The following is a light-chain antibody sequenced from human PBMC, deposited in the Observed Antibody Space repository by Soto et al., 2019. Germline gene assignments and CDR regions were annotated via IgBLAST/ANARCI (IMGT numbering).Light chain of an antibody. CDR1: QSIKNN. V-gene: IGKV3-15*01. CDR2: GAS. Sequence: EIVMTQSPATLSVSPGERATLSCRASQSIKNNLAWYQQKPGQSPRLLIYGASTRATGIPARFSGSGSGTEFSLTISSLQSEDFAVYYCQQYDNWPPLTFGGGTKVVIK. CDR3: QQYDNWPPLT. J-gene: IGKJ4*01.